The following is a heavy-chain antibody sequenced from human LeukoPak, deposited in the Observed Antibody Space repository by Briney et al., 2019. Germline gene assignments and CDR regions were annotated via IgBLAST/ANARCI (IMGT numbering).Heavy chain of an antibody. J-gene: IGHJ4*02. D-gene: IGHD5-12*01. CDR3: ASGGGIVATALDY. CDR1: GYTFTGYY. Sequence: ASVKVSCKASGYTFTGYYMHWVRQAPGQGLEWMGWMNPNSGNTGYAQKFQGRVTMTRNTSISTAYMELSSLRSEDTAVYYCASGGGIVATALDYWGQGTLVTVSS. CDR2: MNPNSGNT. V-gene: IGHV1-8*02.